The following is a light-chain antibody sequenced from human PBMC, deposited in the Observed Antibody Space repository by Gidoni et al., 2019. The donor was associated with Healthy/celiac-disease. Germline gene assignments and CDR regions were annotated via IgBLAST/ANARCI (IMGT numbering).Light chain of an antibody. V-gene: IGKV3-20*01. J-gene: IGKJ2*01. CDR2: VAS. CDR1: QSVSSSY. Sequence: EIVLTQSQGTLSLSPGERTTHSCRASQSVSSSYLAWYQQKPGQAHRLLIYVASSRATGIPDRFSGSGSGTDFTLTISRLEPADFAVYYCQQYGSSPYTFGQGTKLEIK. CDR3: QQYGSSPYT.